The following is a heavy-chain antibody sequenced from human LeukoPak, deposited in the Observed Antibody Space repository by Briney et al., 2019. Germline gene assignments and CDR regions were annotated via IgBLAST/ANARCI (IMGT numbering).Heavy chain of an antibody. CDR1: GGSISSYY. V-gene: IGHV4-59*12. CDR3: ARGGSRSYTSSTLDY. J-gene: IGHJ4*02. D-gene: IGHD6-6*01. Sequence: SETLSLTCTVSGGSISSYYWSWIRQPPGKGLEWIGYIYYSGSTNYNPSLKSRVTISIDTSKNRFSLKVSSVIAADTAMYYCARGGSRSYTSSTLDYWGQGTLVTVSS. CDR2: IYYSGST.